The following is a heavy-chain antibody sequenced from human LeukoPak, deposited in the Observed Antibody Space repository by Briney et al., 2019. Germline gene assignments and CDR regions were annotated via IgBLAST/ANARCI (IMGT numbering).Heavy chain of an antibody. Sequence: ASVKVSCKASGYTFTGYYMHWVRQAPGQGLEWMGWINPNSGGTNYAQKFQGRVTMTRDTSISTAYMELSRLRSDDTAVYYCARLSDRIAARYYYYYYMDVWGKGTTVTVSS. J-gene: IGHJ6*03. D-gene: IGHD6-6*01. V-gene: IGHV1-2*02. CDR1: GYTFTGYY. CDR2: INPNSGGT. CDR3: ARLSDRIAARYYYYYYMDV.